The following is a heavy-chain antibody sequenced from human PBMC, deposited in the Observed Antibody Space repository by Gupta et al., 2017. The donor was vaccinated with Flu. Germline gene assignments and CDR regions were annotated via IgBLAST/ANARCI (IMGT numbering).Heavy chain of an antibody. D-gene: IGHD6-13*01. Sequence: QVQLQPWGAGLLKPSETLSITCAVYGGSFSGFYWSWLRQPPGKGLEWIGEINHSGSTNYNPSLKSRVTISVDTSKSQFSLKLSSVTAADTAVYYCARTDRIAAAGLFDYWGQGTLVTVAS. J-gene: IGHJ4*02. CDR2: INHSGST. CDR1: GGSFSGFY. V-gene: IGHV4-34*01. CDR3: ARTDRIAAAGLFDY.